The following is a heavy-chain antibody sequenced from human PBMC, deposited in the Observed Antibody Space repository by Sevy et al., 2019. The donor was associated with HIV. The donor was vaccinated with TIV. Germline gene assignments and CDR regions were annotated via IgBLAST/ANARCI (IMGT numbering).Heavy chain of an antibody. CDR2: ISWDGGST. CDR3: AKEITGRNTDFDYGMDV. J-gene: IGHJ6*02. Sequence: GGSLRLSCAASGFTFDDYTMHWVRQAPGKGLEWVSLISWDGGSTYYADSVKGRFTISRDNSKNSLYLQMNSLRTEDTALYYCAKEITGRNTDFDYGMDVWGQGTTVTVSS. V-gene: IGHV3-43*01. CDR1: GFTFDDYT. D-gene: IGHD1-20*01.